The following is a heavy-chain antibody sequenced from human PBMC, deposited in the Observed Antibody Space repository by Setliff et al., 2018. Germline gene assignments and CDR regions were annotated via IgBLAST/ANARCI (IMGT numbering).Heavy chain of an antibody. CDR3: ARPDRSGISVRPSGWAYAMDV. Sequence: PGGSLRLSCAASGFSFSNYWMSWVRQAPGKGREWVGRIKSKTDGGTTDYAAPVKGRFTISRDDSKNTLYLQMNSLKTEDTAVYYCARPDRSGISVRPSGWAYAMDVWGQGTTVTVSS. D-gene: IGHD6-6*01. J-gene: IGHJ6*02. V-gene: IGHV3-15*01. CDR1: GFSFSNYW. CDR2: IKSKTDGGTT.